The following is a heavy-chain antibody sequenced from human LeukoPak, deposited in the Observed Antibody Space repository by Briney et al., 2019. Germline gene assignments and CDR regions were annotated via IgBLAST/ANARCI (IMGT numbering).Heavy chain of an antibody. CDR2: ISAYNGNT. D-gene: IGHD6-19*01. J-gene: IGHJ4*02. CDR3: ARVPPVAVAGEWRLDY. CDR1: GYTFTSYG. Sequence: ASVKVSCKASGYTFTSYGISWVRQAPGQGLEWMGWISAYNGNTNYAQKLQGRVTMTTDSSTSTAYMELRGLRSDDTAVYYCARVPPVAVAGEWRLDYWGQGTLVTVSS. V-gene: IGHV1-18*01.